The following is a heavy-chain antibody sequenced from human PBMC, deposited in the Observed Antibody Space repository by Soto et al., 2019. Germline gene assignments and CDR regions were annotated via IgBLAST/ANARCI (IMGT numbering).Heavy chain of an antibody. V-gene: IGHV3-30*18. CDR1: GFTFSSYG. CDR2: ISYDGSNK. CDR3: AKDQEYYYDSSGSFDY. D-gene: IGHD3-22*01. J-gene: IGHJ4*01. Sequence: GGSLRLSCAASGFTFSSYGMHWVRQAPGKGLEWVAVISYDGSNKYYADSVKGRFTISRDNSKNTLYLQMNSLRAEDTAVYYCAKDQEYYYDSSGSFDYWVHGT.